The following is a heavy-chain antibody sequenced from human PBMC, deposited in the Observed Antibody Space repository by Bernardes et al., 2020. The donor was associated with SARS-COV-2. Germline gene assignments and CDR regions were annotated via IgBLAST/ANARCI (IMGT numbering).Heavy chain of an antibody. D-gene: IGHD3-3*01. Sequence: SETLSLTCTVSGGSISSGDYYWSWIRQPPGKGLEWIGYIYYSGSTYYNPSLKSRVTISVDTSKNQFSLKLSSVTAADTAAYYCARDVRGVTIFGVVDRGFDPWGQGTLVTVSS. CDR1: GGSISSGDYY. CDR3: ARDVRGVTIFGVVDRGFDP. J-gene: IGHJ5*02. CDR2: IYYSGST. V-gene: IGHV4-30-4*01.